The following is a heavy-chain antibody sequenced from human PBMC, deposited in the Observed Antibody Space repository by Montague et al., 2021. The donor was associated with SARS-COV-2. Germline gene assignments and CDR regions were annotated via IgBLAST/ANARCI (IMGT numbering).Heavy chain of an antibody. J-gene: IGHJ5*02. D-gene: IGHD2-15*01. Sequence: SETLSLTCTVSGGSISSSSYYWGWIRQPPGKGLEWIGNIYYSGSTYYNPSLKSRVTISADTSKNQFSLKLRSVTAADTAVYYCGRHLGDWFIVAMPSWFDPWGQGTLVTVSS. CDR3: GRHLGDWFIVAMPSWFDP. V-gene: IGHV4-39*01. CDR2: IYYSGST. CDR1: GGSISSSSYY.